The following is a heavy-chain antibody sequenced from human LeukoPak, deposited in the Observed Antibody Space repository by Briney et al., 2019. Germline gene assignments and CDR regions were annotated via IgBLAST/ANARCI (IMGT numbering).Heavy chain of an antibody. CDR1: GFTVSNYY. J-gene: IGHJ1*01. CDR3: AKHIYGVVSIQQ. Sequence: PGGSLRLSCAASGFTVSNYYMSWVRQAPGEGLEWVGRIRSKTDGGTTDYAVSVQGRFTISRDDSKNTLYLQMSSLKTEDTAVYYCAKHIYGVVSIQQWGQGTLVTVSS. CDR2: IRSKTDGGTT. D-gene: IGHD3-3*01. V-gene: IGHV3-15*01.